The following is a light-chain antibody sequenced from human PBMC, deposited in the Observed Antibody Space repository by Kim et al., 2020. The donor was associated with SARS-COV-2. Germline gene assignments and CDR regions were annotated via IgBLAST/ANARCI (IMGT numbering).Light chain of an antibody. CDR1: TPVRSAF. J-gene: IGKJ4*01. Sequence: PPGESSTIHCRDSTPVRSAFLDWYQQKPGQAPRLLIHTASDRATGIPDRFSGSGSGTGFTLTISRLEPEDFGVYYCQQYATSPITFGGGTKVDIK. V-gene: IGKV3-20*01. CDR2: TAS. CDR3: QQYATSPIT.